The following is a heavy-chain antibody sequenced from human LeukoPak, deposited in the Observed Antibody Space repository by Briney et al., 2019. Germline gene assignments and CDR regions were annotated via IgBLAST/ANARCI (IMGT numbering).Heavy chain of an antibody. J-gene: IGHJ4*02. CDR1: GFTFSSYA. V-gene: IGHV3-74*01. Sequence: GGSLRLSCAASGFTFSSYAMSWVRQAPGKGLEWVSRINSDGSSTIYADSVKGRFTISRDNAKNTVVLQMNSLSAEDTAVYYCATGGAQYYDYWGQGTVVTVSS. CDR3: ATGGAQYYDY. CDR2: INSDGSST. D-gene: IGHD3-16*01.